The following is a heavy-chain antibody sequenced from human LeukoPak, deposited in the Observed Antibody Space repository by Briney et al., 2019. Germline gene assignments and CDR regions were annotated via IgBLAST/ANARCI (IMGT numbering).Heavy chain of an antibody. Sequence: GGALRLSCAASGFTVSSNYMNWVRPAPGKGLDWVSIIYSGGNTDYADSVKGRFTISRDNSKNTLYLQMNSLRAEDTAVYYCVRDPDGSGQLPLDHWAQGTLVTVSS. V-gene: IGHV3-53*01. J-gene: IGHJ4*02. CDR2: IYSGGNT. D-gene: IGHD3-10*01. CDR1: GFTVSSNY. CDR3: VRDPDGSGQLPLDH.